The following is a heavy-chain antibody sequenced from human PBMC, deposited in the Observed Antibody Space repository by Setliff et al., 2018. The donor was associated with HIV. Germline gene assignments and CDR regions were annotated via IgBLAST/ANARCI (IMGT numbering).Heavy chain of an antibody. D-gene: IGHD3-10*01. CDR3: ARYGGSGSYFAFDI. V-gene: IGHV3-9*01. CDR2: ISWNSGSI. J-gene: IGHJ3*02. CDR1: GFTFDDYA. Sequence: LRLSCAASGFTFDDYAMHWVRQAPGKGLEWVSGISWNSGSIGYADSVKGRFTISRDNAKNSLYLQMNSLRAEDTAVYYCARYGGSGSYFAFDIWGQGTMVTVSS.